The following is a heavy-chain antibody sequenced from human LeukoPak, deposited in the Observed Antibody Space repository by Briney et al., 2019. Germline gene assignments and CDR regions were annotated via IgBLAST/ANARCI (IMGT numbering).Heavy chain of an antibody. Sequence: GGSLRLSCAASGFTFSDYEMNWVRQAPGKGLEWVSYISIGGSTIYYADSVKGRFTISRDNAKNSLYLQMNSLRAEDTAVYYCASTVANGYWGQGTLVTVSS. D-gene: IGHD4-23*01. CDR2: ISIGGSTI. J-gene: IGHJ4*02. CDR3: ASTVANGY. V-gene: IGHV3-48*03. CDR1: GFTFSDYE.